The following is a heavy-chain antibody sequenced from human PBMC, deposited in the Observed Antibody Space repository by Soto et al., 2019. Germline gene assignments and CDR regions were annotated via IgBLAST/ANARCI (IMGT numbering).Heavy chain of an antibody. CDR2: IIPIFGTA. CDR1: GGTFSRYA. D-gene: IGHD1-1*01. V-gene: IGHV1-69*12. J-gene: IGHJ6*02. CDR3: ARDFTEMGTIPHYYYYGMDV. Sequence: QVQLVQSGAEVKKPGSSVKVSCPASGGTFSRYAISWVRQAPGQGLEWMGGIIPIFGTANYAQKFQGRVTITADESTSTAYMELSSLRSEDTAVYYCARDFTEMGTIPHYYYYGMDVWGQGTTVTVS.